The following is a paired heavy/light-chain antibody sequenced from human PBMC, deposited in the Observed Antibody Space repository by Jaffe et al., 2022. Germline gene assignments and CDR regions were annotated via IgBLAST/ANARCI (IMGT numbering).Heavy chain of an antibody. D-gene: IGHD2-8*01. Sequence: QVQLVESGGGVVQSGGSLRLSCAASGFTFSAYDMHWVRQAPGKGLEWAAFIRHDGNAKYYADSVKGRFTISRDNTKNTLYLQMNSLRPEDTAVYYCAKDSFQWDSWGQGTLVTVSS. J-gene: IGHJ4*02. V-gene: IGHV3-30*02. CDR3: AKDSFQWDS. CDR1: GFTFSAYD. CDR2: IRHDGNAK.
Light chain of an antibody. J-gene: IGKJ1*01. Sequence: EIVMTQSPATLSVSPGERATLSCRASQSVGSDLAWYHQKPGQAPRLLIYGASTRATGIPARFSGSGSGTEFTLTISSLQSEDFAVYYCQQYNKWPPWTFGQGTKVEIK. CDR1: QSVGSD. V-gene: IGKV3-15*01. CDR2: GAS. CDR3: QQYNKWPPWT.